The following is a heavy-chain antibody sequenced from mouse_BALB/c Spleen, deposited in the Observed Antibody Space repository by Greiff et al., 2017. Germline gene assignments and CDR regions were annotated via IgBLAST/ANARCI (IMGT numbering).Heavy chain of an antibody. CDR1: GYSITSDYA. V-gene: IGHV3-2*02. CDR3: ARDGSSDDWYFDV. J-gene: IGHJ1*01. D-gene: IGHD1-1*01. Sequence: DVKLQESGPGLVKPSQSLSLTCTVTGYSITSDYAWYWIRQFPGNQLGWMGYISYSGSTSYNPSLKSRISITRDTSKNQFFLQLNSVTTEDTATYYCARDGSSDDWYFDVWGAGTTVTVSS. CDR2: ISYSGST.